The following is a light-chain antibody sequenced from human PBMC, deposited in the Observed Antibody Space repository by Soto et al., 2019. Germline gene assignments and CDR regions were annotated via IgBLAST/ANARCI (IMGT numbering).Light chain of an antibody. CDR1: QSVSSTY. CDR2: GAS. Sequence: EIVLTQSPGTLSLSPGERATLSCRASQSVSSTYLAWYRQKPGQAPRLLIYGASSRATGIPDRFSGSGSGTDFTLIISRLEPEDFAVYYCQQYAASPWTFGQGTKVEIK. J-gene: IGKJ1*01. CDR3: QQYAASPWT. V-gene: IGKV3-20*01.